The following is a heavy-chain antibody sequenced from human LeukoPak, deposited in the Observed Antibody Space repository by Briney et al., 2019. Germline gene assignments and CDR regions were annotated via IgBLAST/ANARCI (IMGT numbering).Heavy chain of an antibody. CDR3: ARELVRGVIITYNYYYGMDV. J-gene: IGHJ6*02. CDR1: GYTFTGYY. CDR2: INPNSGGT. V-gene: IGHV1-2*02. Sequence: SVKVSCKASGYTFTGYYMHWVRQAPGQGLEWMGWINPNSGGTNYAQKFQGRVTMTRGTSISTAYMELSRLRSDDTAVYYCARELVRGVIITYNYYYGMDVWGQGTTVTVSS. D-gene: IGHD3-10*01.